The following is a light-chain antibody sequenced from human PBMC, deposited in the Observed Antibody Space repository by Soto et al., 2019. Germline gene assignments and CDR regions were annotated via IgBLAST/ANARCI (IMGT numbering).Light chain of an antibody. J-gene: IGKJ2*01. CDR2: AAS. CDR3: QQSYRTPYT. CDR1: QSISSY. Sequence: DIQMTQSPSSLSASVGDRVTITCRASQSISSYLNWYQQKPGKAHKLLIYAASSLQSGVPSRFSGSGSGTDVSLTISSLQPEDFATYYCQQSYRTPYTFGQGTKLEIK. V-gene: IGKV1-39*01.